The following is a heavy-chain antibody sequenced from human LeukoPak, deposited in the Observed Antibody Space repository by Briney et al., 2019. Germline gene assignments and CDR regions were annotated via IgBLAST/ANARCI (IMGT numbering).Heavy chain of an antibody. Sequence: PSETLSLTCTVSGASMSSSTYYWGWIRQPPGKGLEWIGSIYYTGNTYYNPSLKSRVTMSVDTSKSQFSLRLSSVTAADTALYYCARAGGISARPYNWFDPWGQGTLVTVSS. D-gene: IGHD6-6*01. V-gene: IGHV4-39*01. CDR2: IYYTGNT. CDR1: GASMSSSTYY. J-gene: IGHJ5*02. CDR3: ARAGGISARPYNWFDP.